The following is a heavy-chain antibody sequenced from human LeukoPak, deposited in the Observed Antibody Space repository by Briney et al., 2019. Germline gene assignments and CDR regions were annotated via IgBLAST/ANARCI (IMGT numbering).Heavy chain of an antibody. CDR3: ARVLDRSYYFSWVPDY. J-gene: IGHJ4*02. V-gene: IGHV3-49*04. D-gene: IGHD1-26*01. CDR1: GFTFGVYG. Sequence: GGSLRLSCTVSGFTFGVYGMSWVRQAPGEGRGWVGYTRGKAYGGTTEYAASVKGRFTISRDDSKSSACLQMNSLKTEDTAVYYCARVLDRSYYFSWVPDYWGQGTLVTVSS. CDR2: TRGKAYGGTT.